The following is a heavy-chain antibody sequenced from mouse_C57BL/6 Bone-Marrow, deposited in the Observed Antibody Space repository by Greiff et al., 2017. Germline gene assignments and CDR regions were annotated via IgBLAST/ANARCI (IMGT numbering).Heavy chain of an antibody. CDR3: ARSYYGSSYWYFDV. V-gene: IGHV1-20*01. CDR2: INPYNGDT. D-gene: IGHD1-1*01. J-gene: IGHJ1*03. CDR1: GYSFTGYF. Sequence: VQLKESGPELVKPGDSVKISCKASGYSFTGYFMNWVMQSHGKSLEWIGRINPYNGDTFYNQKFKGKATFTVDKSSSTAHMELRSLTSEDSAVXYGARSYYGSSYWYFDVWGTGTTVTVSS.